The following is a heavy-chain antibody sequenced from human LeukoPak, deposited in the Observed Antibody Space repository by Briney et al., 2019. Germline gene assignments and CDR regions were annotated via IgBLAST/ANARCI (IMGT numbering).Heavy chain of an antibody. CDR1: GFIFSSYS. Sequence: GGSLRLSCAASGFIFSSYSMSWVRQAPGKGLEWVSVITGSGGNTYYADSVKGRFTVSKDNSKNTVYLQMSSLRVDDTAVYYCAKAASSSWPSYYYGMDVWGQGTTVTVSS. V-gene: IGHV3-23*01. D-gene: IGHD6-13*01. J-gene: IGHJ6*02. CDR3: AKAASSSWPSYYYGMDV. CDR2: ITGSGGNT.